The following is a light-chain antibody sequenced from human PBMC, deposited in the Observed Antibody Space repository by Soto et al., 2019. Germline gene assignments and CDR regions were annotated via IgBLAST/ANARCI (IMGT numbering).Light chain of an antibody. CDR1: HSVSSN. CDR2: GAS. CDR3: QPYNNWPLT. V-gene: IGKV3D-15*01. Sequence: DIVMTQSPATLSVSPWERVTLSCRASHSVSSNLAWYQQKIGQAPRLLIYGASTRATGIPARFSGSGSGTEFTLTINSLQSEDFAVYYCQPYNNWPLTFGGGTKVDIK. J-gene: IGKJ4*01.